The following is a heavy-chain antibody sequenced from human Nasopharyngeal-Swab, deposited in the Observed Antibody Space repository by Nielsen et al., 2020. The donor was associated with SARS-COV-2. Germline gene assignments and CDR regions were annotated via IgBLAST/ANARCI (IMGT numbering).Heavy chain of an antibody. J-gene: IGHJ6*02. CDR3: ARDEAVAQLSYYGMDV. D-gene: IGHD6-19*01. V-gene: IGHV3-11*06. CDR2: ISSSSSYT. Sequence: GGSLRLSCAASGFTFSDYYMSWIRQAPGKGLEWVSYISSSSSYTNYADSVKGRFTISRDNAKNSLYLQMNSLRAEDTAVYYCARDEAVAQLSYYGMDVWGQGTTVTVSS. CDR1: GFTFSDYY.